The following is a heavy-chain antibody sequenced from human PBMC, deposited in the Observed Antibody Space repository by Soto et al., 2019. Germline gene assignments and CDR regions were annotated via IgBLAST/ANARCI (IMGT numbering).Heavy chain of an antibody. CDR3: AVNYDSYYYYGMDV. Sequence: SLRLSCTASGFTFGDYAMSWVRQAPGKGLEWVGFIRSKAYGGTTEYAASVKGRFTISRDDSKSIAYLQMNSLKTEDTAVYYCAVNYDSYYYYGMDVWGQGTTVTVSS. V-gene: IGHV3-49*04. D-gene: IGHD3-22*01. CDR2: IRSKAYGGTT. CDR1: GFTFGDYA. J-gene: IGHJ6*02.